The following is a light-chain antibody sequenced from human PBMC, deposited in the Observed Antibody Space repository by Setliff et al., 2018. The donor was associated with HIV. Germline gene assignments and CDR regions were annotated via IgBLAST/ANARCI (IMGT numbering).Light chain of an antibody. J-gene: IGLJ2*01. CDR3: QVWDSNTDHVV. Sequence: SYELTQPPSVSVAPGKTARITCGGNNLGSKSVHWYQQKAGQAPVLVVYDDSDRPSGIPGRFSGSISGNTATLTITRVEAGDEADYYCQVWDSNTDHVVFGGGTKGTVL. CDR1: NLGSKS. CDR2: DDS. V-gene: IGLV3-21*03.